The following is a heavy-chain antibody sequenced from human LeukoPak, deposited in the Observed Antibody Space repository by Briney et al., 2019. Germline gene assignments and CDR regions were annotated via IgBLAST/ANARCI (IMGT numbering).Heavy chain of an antibody. J-gene: IGHJ3*02. D-gene: IGHD4-23*01. CDR3: ARARDRWSRYAFDI. V-gene: IGHV1-69*13. Sequence: ASVKVSSKASGGTFSSYAISWVRQAPGQGVEWMGGIIPIFGTANYAQKFQGRVTITADESTSTAYMELSSLRSEDTAVYYCARARDRWSRYAFDIWGQGTMVTVSS. CDR2: IIPIFGTA. CDR1: GGTFSSYA.